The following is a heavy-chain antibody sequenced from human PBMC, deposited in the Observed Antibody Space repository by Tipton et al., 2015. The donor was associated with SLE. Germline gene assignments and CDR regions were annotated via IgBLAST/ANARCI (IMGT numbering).Heavy chain of an antibody. V-gene: IGHV4-38-2*02. CDR3: ARAKQLVLFDY. Sequence: LRLSCTVSGYSISSGYYWGWIRQPPGKGLEWIGSIYHSGSTYYNPSLKSRVTISVDTSKNQFSLKLSSVTAADTAVYYCARAKQLVLFDYWGQGTLVTVSS. CDR2: IYHSGST. CDR1: GYSISSGYY. J-gene: IGHJ4*02. D-gene: IGHD6-13*01.